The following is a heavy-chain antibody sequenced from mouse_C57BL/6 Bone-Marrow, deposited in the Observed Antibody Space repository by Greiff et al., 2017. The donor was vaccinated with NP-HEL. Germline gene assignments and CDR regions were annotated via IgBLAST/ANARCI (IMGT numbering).Heavy chain of an antibody. CDR3: TFPPPYYGSSWFAY. J-gene: IGHJ3*01. V-gene: IGHV14-4*01. CDR1: GFNIKDDY. D-gene: IGHD1-1*01. CDR2: IDPENGDT. Sequence: DVKLQESGAELVRPGASVKLSCTASGFNIKDDYMHWVKQRPEQGLEWIGWIDPENGDTEYASKFQGKATITADTSSNTAYLQLSSLTSEDTAVYYCTFPPPYYGSSWFAYWGQGTLVTVSA.